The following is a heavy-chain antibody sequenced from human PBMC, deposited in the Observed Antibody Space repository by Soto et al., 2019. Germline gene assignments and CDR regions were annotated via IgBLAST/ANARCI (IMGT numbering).Heavy chain of an antibody. CDR3: PTRITVFGLLIHPFDP. V-gene: IGHV4-34*01. J-gene: IGHJ5*02. D-gene: IGHD3-3*01. Sequence: PSGTLSLTCAVYGGSVHGHYWHWIRQHPGKGREAIGELNRAAGTNHNPNRKSRVTMSVDTSKNQFSLRLGSVTAADTAIYYRPTRITVFGLLIHPFDPWGQGTQVSVS. CDR1: GGSVHGHY. CDR2: LNRAAGT.